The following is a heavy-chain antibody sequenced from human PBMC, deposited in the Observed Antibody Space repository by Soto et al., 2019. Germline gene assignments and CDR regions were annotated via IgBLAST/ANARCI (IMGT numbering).Heavy chain of an antibody. CDR2: IKTDGSNT. D-gene: IGHD3-22*01. Sequence: GGSLRLSCAASGFTFSGYSMHWVRQAPGKGLVWVSRIKTDGSNTYYAGSVKGRFTISRDNAKNTLFLQMNSLRAEDTAVYFCVRARSSNYGYWDYWAQGTLVTVSS. CDR3: VRARSSNYGYWDY. J-gene: IGHJ4*02. V-gene: IGHV3-74*01. CDR1: GFTFSGYS.